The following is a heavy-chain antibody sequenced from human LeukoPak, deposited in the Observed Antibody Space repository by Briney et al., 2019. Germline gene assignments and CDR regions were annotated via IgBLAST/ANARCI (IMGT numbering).Heavy chain of an antibody. CDR3: AKSVVVVPAAISSSDY. V-gene: IGHV3-7*03. D-gene: IGHD2-2*02. CDR1: GFTFSSYW. J-gene: IGHJ4*02. Sequence: GGSLRLSCAASGFTFSSYWMSWVRQAPGKGLEWVANIKQDGSEKYYVDSVKGRFTISRDNAKNSLYLQMNSLRAEDTAVYYCAKSVVVVPAAISSSDYWGQGTLVTVSS. CDR2: IKQDGSEK.